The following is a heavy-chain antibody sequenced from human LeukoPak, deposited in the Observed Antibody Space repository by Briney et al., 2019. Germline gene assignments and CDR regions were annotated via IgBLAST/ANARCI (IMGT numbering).Heavy chain of an antibody. CDR3: ARDGVGSSKPSWMDV. CDR2: ISSSSSTI. D-gene: IGHD2-2*01. J-gene: IGHJ6*02. CDR1: GFTFSSYS. Sequence: GGSLRLSCAASGFTFSSYSMNWVRQAPGKGLEWVSYISSSSSTIYYADSVKGRFTISRDNAKNSLYLQMNSLRAEDTAVYYCARDGVGSSKPSWMDVWGQGTTVTVSS. V-gene: IGHV3-48*04.